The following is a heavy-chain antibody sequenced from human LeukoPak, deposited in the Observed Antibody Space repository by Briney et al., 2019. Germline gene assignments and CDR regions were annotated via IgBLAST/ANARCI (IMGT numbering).Heavy chain of an antibody. CDR2: IYYSGST. J-gene: IGHJ4*02. CDR1: GGSISSHY. Sequence: SETLSLTCTVPGGSISSHYWSWIRQPPGKGLEWIGYIYYSGSTNYNPSLKSRVTISVDTSKNQFSLKLSSVTAADTAVYYCARVGGSSSFDYWGQGTPVTVSS. D-gene: IGHD6-6*01. V-gene: IGHV4-59*11. CDR3: ARVGGSSSFDY.